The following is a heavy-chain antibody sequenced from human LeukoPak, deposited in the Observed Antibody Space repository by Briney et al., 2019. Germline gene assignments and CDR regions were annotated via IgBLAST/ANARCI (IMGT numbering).Heavy chain of an antibody. Sequence: ASVEVSCKASGGTFSSYAISRVRQAPGQGLEWMGGIIPIFGTANYAQKFQGRVTITADESASTAYMELSSLRSEDTAVYYCARSNYDILTGYFSYLDYWGQGTLVTVSS. D-gene: IGHD3-9*01. CDR2: IIPIFGTA. J-gene: IGHJ4*02. CDR3: ARSNYDILTGYFSYLDY. CDR1: GGTFSSYA. V-gene: IGHV1-69*01.